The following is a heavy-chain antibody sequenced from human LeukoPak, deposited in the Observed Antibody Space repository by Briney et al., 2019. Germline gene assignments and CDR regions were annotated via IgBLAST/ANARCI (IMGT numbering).Heavy chain of an antibody. V-gene: IGHV1-2*02. J-gene: IGHJ4*02. Sequence: ASVKVSCKASGYTFSGYYIHWVRQAPGQGLEWMGWINPNSGGTDYAQKFQGRVTMTRNTSISTAYMELSSLRSEDTAVYYCARGLRIAVAAPPGYWGQGTLVTVSS. D-gene: IGHD6-19*01. CDR1: GYTFSGYY. CDR3: ARGLRIAVAAPPGY. CDR2: INPNSGGT.